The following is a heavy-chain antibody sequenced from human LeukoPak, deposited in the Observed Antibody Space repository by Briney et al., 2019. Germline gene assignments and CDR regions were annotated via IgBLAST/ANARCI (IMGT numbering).Heavy chain of an antibody. V-gene: IGHV3-74*01. CDR1: GFTFSNYW. J-gene: IGHJ5*02. D-gene: IGHD2-2*01. CDR3: ARDAIVAVPAATYNWFDP. CDR2: IYSDGSST. Sequence: GGALRLSCAASGFTFSNYWMHWVGQDPRTGLVWVSRIYSDGSSTSYAVFPKRRFTISRDNAKNTLYLQMNSLRAEDTAVYYCARDAIVAVPAATYNWFDPWGQGTLVTVSS.